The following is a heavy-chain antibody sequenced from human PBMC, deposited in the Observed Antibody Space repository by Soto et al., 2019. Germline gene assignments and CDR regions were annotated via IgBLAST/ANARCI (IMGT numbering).Heavy chain of an antibody. Sequence: GGSLRLSCAASGFTCSSYAMSWVRQAPGKGLEWVSAISGSGGSTYYADSVKGRFTISRDNSKNTLYLQMNSLRAEDTAVYYCASAAREYYYYGMDVWGQGTTVTVSS. J-gene: IGHJ6*02. V-gene: IGHV3-23*01. CDR1: GFTCSSYA. CDR2: ISGSGGST. CDR3: ASAAREYYYYGMDV.